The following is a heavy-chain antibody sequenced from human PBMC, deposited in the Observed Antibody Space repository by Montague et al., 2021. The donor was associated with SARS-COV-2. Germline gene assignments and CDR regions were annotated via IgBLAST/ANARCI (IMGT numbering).Heavy chain of an antibody. CDR3: ARDIRIPMLIVIQGYGMDV. D-gene: IGHD3-22*01. CDR1: GXSIGSSSSY. CDR2: IYYSGST. Sequence: SETLSLTCTVSGXSIGSSSSYWGWIRQPPGMGLEWIGSIYYSGSTYYNPSLKSRITISVDTSKNQFSLRLTSVTAADTAVYYCARDIRIPMLIVIQGYGMDVWGQGTTVTVSS. V-gene: IGHV4-39*07. J-gene: IGHJ6*02.